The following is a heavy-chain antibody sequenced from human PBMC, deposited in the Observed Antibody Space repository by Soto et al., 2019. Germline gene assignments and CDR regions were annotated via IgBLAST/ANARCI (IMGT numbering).Heavy chain of an antibody. J-gene: IGHJ3*02. CDR3: AKATATGGGAFDI. CDR2: ILVDGRT. D-gene: IGHD2-8*02. CDR1: GFICSSYD. V-gene: IGHV3-23*01. Sequence: GGSLRLSCAASGFICSSYDMSRVRQAPGKGLEWVSTILVDGRTFYVDSVKGRFTISRDTSQNTVYLQMNSLTAGDTALYYCAKATATGGGAFDICGQGTMVTVSS.